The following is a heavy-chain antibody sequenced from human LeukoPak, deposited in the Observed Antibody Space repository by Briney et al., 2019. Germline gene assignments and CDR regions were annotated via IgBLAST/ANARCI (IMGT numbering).Heavy chain of an antibody. V-gene: IGHV3-72*01. Sequence: GSLRLSCAASGFTFSDHYMDWVRQAPGKGPEWVVRTRNKPNSYTTEYAASVKGRFTISRGDSKNSLYLQMNSLKTDDTAVYYCARGPFNLNPSGGYYYYLDVWGKGTTVTVSS. CDR1: GFTFSDHY. D-gene: IGHD1-20*01. CDR2: TRNKPNSYTT. CDR3: ARGPFNLNPSGGYYYYLDV. J-gene: IGHJ6*03.